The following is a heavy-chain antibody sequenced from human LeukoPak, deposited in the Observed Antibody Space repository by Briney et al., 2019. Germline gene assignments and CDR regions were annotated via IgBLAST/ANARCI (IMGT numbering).Heavy chain of an antibody. CDR3: ARDGQDTAFEF. J-gene: IGHJ4*02. CDR1: GFTFSSYA. D-gene: IGHD5-18*01. V-gene: IGHV3-64*01. Sequence: GGSLRLSCAASGFTFSSYAMHWLRQAPGKGLEYVSAISSNGGSTYYANSVKGRFTISRDNSKNTLYLQMGSLRAEDMGVYYSARDGQDTAFEFWGKGTLVTVSS. CDR2: ISSNGGST.